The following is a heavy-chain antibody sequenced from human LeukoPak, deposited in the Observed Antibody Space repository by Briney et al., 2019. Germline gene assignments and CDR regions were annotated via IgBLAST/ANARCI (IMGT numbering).Heavy chain of an antibody. D-gene: IGHD2-2*01. J-gene: IGHJ1*01. CDR2: MNPYSGNT. CDR1: GYTFPSYD. Sequence: ASVKVSCKAFGYTFPSYDINWVRQATGQGLGVMGWMNPYSGNTGYAQKFQGRVTITRNTSISTAYMELSSLRSEDTAVYYCASGPLGYCSSTSCYNGGYFQHWGQGTLVTVSS. V-gene: IGHV1-8*03. CDR3: ASGPLGYCSSTSCYNGGYFQH.